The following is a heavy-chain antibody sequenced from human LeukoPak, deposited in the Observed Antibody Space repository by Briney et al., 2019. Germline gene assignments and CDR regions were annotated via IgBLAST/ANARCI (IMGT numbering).Heavy chain of an antibody. D-gene: IGHD3-22*01. J-gene: IGHJ4*02. CDR2: IYYGGST. Sequence: PSETLSLTCTVSGGSISSNSYFWGWIRQPPGKGLERIGSIYYGGSTYYNPSLKSRVAISVDTSKSQFSLKLSSVTAADTAVYYCARVISSGYYHGEDYWGQGTLVTVSS. CDR1: GGSISSNSYF. V-gene: IGHV4-39*07. CDR3: ARVISSGYYHGEDY.